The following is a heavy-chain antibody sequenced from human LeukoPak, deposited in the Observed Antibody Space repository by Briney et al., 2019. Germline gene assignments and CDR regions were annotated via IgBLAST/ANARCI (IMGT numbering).Heavy chain of an antibody. CDR2: IVEGGSVT. D-gene: IGHD1-26*01. Sequence: GGSLRLSCAASGFAFATYAMSWVRQAPGKGLEWVSAIVEGGSVTFYTDSVKGRFTISRDNSKNTLYLQMNSLRAEDTALYYCAKGTAQWELYDYWGQGTLVTVSS. J-gene: IGHJ4*02. CDR3: AKGTAQWELYDY. CDR1: GFAFATYA. V-gene: IGHV3-23*05.